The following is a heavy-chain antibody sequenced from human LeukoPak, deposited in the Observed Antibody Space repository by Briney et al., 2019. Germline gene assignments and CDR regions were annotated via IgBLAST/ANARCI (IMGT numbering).Heavy chain of an antibody. J-gene: IGHJ4*02. CDR3: AKDPTLLWFGELCYFDY. V-gene: IGHV3-30*02. D-gene: IGHD3-10*01. CDR1: GFTFSSYG. CDR2: IRYDGSNK. Sequence: GGSLRLSCAASGFTFSSYGMHWVRQAPGKGLEWVAFIRYDGSNKYYADSVKGRFTISRDNSKNTLYLQMNSLRAEDTAVYYCAKDPTLLWFGELCYFDYWSQGTLVTVSS.